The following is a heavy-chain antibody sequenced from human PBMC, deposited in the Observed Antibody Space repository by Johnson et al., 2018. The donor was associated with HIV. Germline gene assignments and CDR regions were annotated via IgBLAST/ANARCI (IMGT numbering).Heavy chain of an antibody. Sequence: EVQLVESGGGLVQPGGSLRLSCAASGFTFSTYWMHWVRQAPGKGLVLISRINRDGSSTHYADSVKGRFTISRDNAKNTVHLQMNSLRAEDTALYYCARVTRQGVAFDIWGQGTMVTVSS. CDR2: INRDGSST. J-gene: IGHJ3*02. D-gene: IGHD3-16*01. V-gene: IGHV3-74*02. CDR1: GFTFSTYW. CDR3: ARVTRQGVAFDI.